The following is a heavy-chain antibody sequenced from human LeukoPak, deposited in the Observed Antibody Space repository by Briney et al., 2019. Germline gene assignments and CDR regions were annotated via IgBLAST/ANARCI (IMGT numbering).Heavy chain of an antibody. J-gene: IGHJ4*02. V-gene: IGHV3-74*01. Sequence: GGSLRLSCTASGLSLNNYAMSWVRQVPGKGLVWVSRINSDGSSTSYADSVKGRFTISRDNAKNTLYLQMNSLRAEDTAVYYCARDYCSGGSCYREYIDYWGQGTLVTVSS. D-gene: IGHD2-15*01. CDR1: GLSLNNYA. CDR2: INSDGSST. CDR3: ARDYCSGGSCYREYIDY.